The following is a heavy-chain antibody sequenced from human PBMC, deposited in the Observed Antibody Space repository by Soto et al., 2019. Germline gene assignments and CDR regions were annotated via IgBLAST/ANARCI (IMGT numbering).Heavy chain of an antibody. CDR1: GYTFTSYA. CDR3: ARPAVAGTVWFAP. V-gene: IGHV1-3*01. D-gene: IGHD6-19*01. Sequence: ASVKVSCKASGYTFTSYAMHWVRQAPGQRLEWMGWINAGNGNTKYSQKFQGRVTITGDTSASTAYMELSSLRSEDTAVYYCARPAVAGTVWFAPSGQGTLVTVSS. CDR2: INAGNGNT. J-gene: IGHJ5*02.